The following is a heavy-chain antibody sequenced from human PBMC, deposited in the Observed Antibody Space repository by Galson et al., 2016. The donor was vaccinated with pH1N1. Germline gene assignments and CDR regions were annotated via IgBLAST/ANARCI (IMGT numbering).Heavy chain of an antibody. CDR1: GFPFSSHG. CDR2: IRYEGSTK. CDR3: ARDRVRSGSIQHPWTLDY. Sequence: SLRLSCAASGFPFSSHGMHWVRQAPGKGLEWLAFIRYEGSTKYYAGSVQGRFTISRDNLANMVYPQMDSLRREDTAVYYCARDRVRSGSIQHPWTLDYWGQGILVTVS. J-gene: IGHJ4*02. D-gene: IGHD5-12*01. V-gene: IGHV3-30*02.